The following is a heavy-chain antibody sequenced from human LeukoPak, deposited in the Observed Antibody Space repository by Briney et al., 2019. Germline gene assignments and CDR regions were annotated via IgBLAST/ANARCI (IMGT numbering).Heavy chain of an antibody. Sequence: PGGSLRLSCAASGFTFSSYWMSWVRQAPGKGLEWVANIKQDGSEKYYVDSVKGRFTISRENAKNSLYLQMNSLRAEDTAVYYCARPGNLIYFDYWGQGTLVTVSS. CDR1: GFTFSSYW. D-gene: IGHD3-10*01. CDR2: IKQDGSEK. V-gene: IGHV3-7*01. CDR3: ARPGNLIYFDY. J-gene: IGHJ4*02.